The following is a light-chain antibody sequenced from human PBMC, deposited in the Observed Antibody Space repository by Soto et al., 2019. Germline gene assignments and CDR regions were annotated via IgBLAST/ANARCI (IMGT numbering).Light chain of an antibody. CDR3: SSYSSSSALDVI. J-gene: IGLJ2*01. Sequence: QSVLAQPASVSGSPGQSITISCAGTNRDVGGYNYVSWYQQYPGKAPKLIIYEVTYRPSGVSNRFSGSKSGITASLTISGLQAEDEADYYCSSYSSSSALDVIFGGGTKLTVL. CDR1: NRDVGGYNY. CDR2: EVT. V-gene: IGLV2-14*01.